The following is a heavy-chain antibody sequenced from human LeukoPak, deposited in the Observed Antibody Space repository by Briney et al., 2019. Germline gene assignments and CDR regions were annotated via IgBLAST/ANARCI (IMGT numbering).Heavy chain of an antibody. Sequence: SETLSLTCTVSGGSISSYYWSWIRQPPGKGLEWIGYIYYSGSTNYNPSLKSRVTISVDTSKNQFSLKLSSVTAADTAVYYCAREEWLVGGDGYNSNWFDPWGQGTLVTVSS. CDR1: GGSISSYY. D-gene: IGHD5-24*01. J-gene: IGHJ5*02. CDR3: AREEWLVGGDGYNSNWFDP. CDR2: IYYSGST. V-gene: IGHV4-59*01.